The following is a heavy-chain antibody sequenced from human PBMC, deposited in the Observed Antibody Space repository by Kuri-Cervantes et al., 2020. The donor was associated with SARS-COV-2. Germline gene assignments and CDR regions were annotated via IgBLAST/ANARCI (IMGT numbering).Heavy chain of an antibody. Sequence: GESLKISCAASGFTFSSYAMHWVRQAPGKGLEWVAVISYDGSNKYYADSVKGRFTISRDNSKNTLYLQMNSLRAEDTAVYYCARVISITIFGVAIRGHGWFDPWGQGTLVTVSS. J-gene: IGHJ5*02. CDR3: ARVISITIFGVAIRGHGWFDP. CDR2: ISYDGSNK. CDR1: GFTFSSYA. D-gene: IGHD3-3*01. V-gene: IGHV3-30-3*01.